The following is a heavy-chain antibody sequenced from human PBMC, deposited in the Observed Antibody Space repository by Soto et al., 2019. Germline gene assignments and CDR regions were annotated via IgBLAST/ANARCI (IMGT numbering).Heavy chain of an antibody. J-gene: IGHJ6*02. Sequence: GESLKISCKGSGYNFAKQWIGWVRQMPGRGLEYMGIVYPDDSNTRYNPSLRGQVTISAGKSISTAYLHWSSLKASDTAMYYCARLSYNWNDYYYHGMDVWGQGTTVTV. CDR3: ARLSYNWNDYYYHGMDV. D-gene: IGHD1-20*01. CDR1: GYNFAKQW. V-gene: IGHV5-51*01. CDR2: VYPDDSNT.